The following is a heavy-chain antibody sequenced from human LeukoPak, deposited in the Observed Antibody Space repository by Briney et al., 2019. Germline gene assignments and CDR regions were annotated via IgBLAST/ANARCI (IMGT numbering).Heavy chain of an antibody. Sequence: SETLSLTCAVYGGSFSGYYWSWIRQPPGKGLEWIGEINHSGSTDYNPSLKSRVTISVDTSKNQFSLRLSFVTAADTAVYYCARGLRFLVVWGQGTTVTVSS. CDR3: ARGLRFLVV. V-gene: IGHV4-34*01. CDR1: GGSFSGYY. CDR2: INHSGST. J-gene: IGHJ6*02. D-gene: IGHD3-3*01.